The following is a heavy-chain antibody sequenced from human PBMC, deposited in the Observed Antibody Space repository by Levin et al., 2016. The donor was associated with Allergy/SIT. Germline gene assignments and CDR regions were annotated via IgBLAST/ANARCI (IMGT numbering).Heavy chain of an antibody. CDR2: VYNSGST. Sequence: SETLSLTCTVSGGSVSSGSHYWSWIRQPAGKGLEWIGRVYNSGSTNYNPSLKSRVTISVDTTENQFSLNLNSVTAADTAVYYCARTRASSNGWYYFDYWGQGTLVTVSS. D-gene: IGHD6-19*01. V-gene: IGHV4-61*02. CDR3: ARTRASSNGWYYFDY. J-gene: IGHJ4*02. CDR1: GGSVSSGSHY.